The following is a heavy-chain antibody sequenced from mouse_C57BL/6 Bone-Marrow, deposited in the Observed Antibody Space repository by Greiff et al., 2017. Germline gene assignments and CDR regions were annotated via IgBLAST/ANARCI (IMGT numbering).Heavy chain of an antibody. CDR2: ISSGGDYI. CDR1: GFTFSSYA. CDR3: TREDYYGSSYYAMDY. Sequence: EVKVEESGEGLVKPGGSLKLSCAASGFTFSSYAMSWVRQTPEQRLEWVAYISSGGDYINYADTVKGRFTITRDNARNTLYLQMSSLKSEDTAMYYCTREDYYGSSYYAMDYWGKGTSVTVSS. V-gene: IGHV5-9-1*02. J-gene: IGHJ4*01. D-gene: IGHD1-1*01.